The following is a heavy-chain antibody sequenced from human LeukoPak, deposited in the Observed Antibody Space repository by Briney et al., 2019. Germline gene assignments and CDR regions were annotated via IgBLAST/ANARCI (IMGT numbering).Heavy chain of an antibody. CDR2: INSDGSST. V-gene: IGHV3-74*01. Sequence: GGSLRLSCAASGFTFSSYWMRWVRQAPGKGLVWVSRINSDGSSTSYADSVKGRFTISRDNAKNTLYLQMNSLRAEDTAVYYCARGPAFWSGHDAFDIWGQGTMVTVSS. CDR3: ARGPAFWSGHDAFDI. D-gene: IGHD3-3*01. CDR1: GFTFSSYW. J-gene: IGHJ3*02.